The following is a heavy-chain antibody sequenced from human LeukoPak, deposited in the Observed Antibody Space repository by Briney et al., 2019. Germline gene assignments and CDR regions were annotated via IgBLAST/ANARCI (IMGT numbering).Heavy chain of an antibody. J-gene: IGHJ4*02. CDR1: GFAFNTYA. D-gene: IGHD3-10*01. CDR3: AREIFGSGSHPDF. CDR2: IWQDGSHK. V-gene: IGHV3-33*01. Sequence: GGSLRLSCAASGFAFNTYAMHWVRQAPGQGLEWVALIWQDGSHKFYSNSVRGQFTISRDNSKNTVSLQMNNLRPEDTAVYYCAREIFGSGSHPDFWGQGTLVTVSS.